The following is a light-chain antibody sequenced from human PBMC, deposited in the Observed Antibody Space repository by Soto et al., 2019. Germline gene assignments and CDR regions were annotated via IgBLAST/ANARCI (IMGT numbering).Light chain of an antibody. V-gene: IGKV1-5*01. CDR2: DAS. CDR1: QPISSW. Sequence: DIQLTQSPPTLSASVGDRVTITCRASQPISSWLAWYHQKPGKAPNLLIFDASNLESGVPSRFSGSGSGTDFTLTISSLQPEDFATYYCLQDYNYPWTFGQGTKVDIK. J-gene: IGKJ1*01. CDR3: LQDYNYPWT.